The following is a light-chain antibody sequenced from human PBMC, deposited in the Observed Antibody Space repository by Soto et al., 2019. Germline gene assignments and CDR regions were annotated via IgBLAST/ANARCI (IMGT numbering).Light chain of an antibody. CDR3: CSYAISTPFV. Sequence: QSVLTQPASVSGSPGQSITISCTGTGNDVGGYNLVSWYQQHPGRAPRLMIYEDSVRPSGISNRFSGSKSGDTASLTISRLQAEDEAHYYCCSYAISTPFVFGGGTKVTVL. CDR1: GNDVGGYNL. J-gene: IGLJ3*02. CDR2: EDS. V-gene: IGLV2-23*02.